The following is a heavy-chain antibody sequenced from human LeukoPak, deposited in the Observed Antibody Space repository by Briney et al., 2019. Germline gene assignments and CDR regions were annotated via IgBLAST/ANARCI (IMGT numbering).Heavy chain of an antibody. V-gene: IGHV3-53*04. CDR3: ARVDYYGSGSYY. CDR1: GFTVSSNY. J-gene: IGHJ4*02. D-gene: IGHD3-10*01. Sequence: GGSLRLSCAASGFTVSSNYMSWVRQAPGKGLEWVSVIYSGGSTYYADSVKGRFTSSRHNSKNTLYLQMNSLRAEDTAVYYCARVDYYGSGSYYWGQGTLVTVSS. CDR2: IYSGGST.